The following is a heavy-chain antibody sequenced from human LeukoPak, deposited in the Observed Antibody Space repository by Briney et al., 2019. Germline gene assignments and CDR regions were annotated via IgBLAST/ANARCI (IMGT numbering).Heavy chain of an antibody. CDR3: ARAPSAAGS. Sequence: PGGSLRLSCAASGFTFSSYAMHWVRQAPGKGLEWVAVISYDGSNKYYADSVKGRFTISRDNSKNTLYLQMNSLRAEDTAVYCCARAPSAAGSWGQGTLVTVSS. CDR2: ISYDGSNK. CDR1: GFTFSSYA. V-gene: IGHV3-30*04. D-gene: IGHD6-19*01. J-gene: IGHJ5*02.